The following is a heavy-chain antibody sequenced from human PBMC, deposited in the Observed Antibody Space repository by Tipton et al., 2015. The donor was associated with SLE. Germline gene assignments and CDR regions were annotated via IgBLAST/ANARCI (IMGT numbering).Heavy chain of an antibody. CDR1: GYTFTADYY. Sequence: QLVQSGAEVKKPGASVKVSCKASGYTFTADYYLHWVRQAPGQGLEWMGWINPNGGATDFAQRFQGRVTMTTDTSTSTAYMELRSLRSDDTAVYYCALAVAGRSSIDYWGQGTLVTVSS. V-gene: IGHV1-2*02. D-gene: IGHD6-19*01. CDR3: ALAVAGRSSIDY. J-gene: IGHJ4*02. CDR2: INPNGGAT.